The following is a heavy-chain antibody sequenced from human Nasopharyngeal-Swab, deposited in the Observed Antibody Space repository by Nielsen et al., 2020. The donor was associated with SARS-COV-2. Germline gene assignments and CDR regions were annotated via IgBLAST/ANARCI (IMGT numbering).Heavy chain of an antibody. Sequence: GESLKISCAASGFTFDIYTMNWVRQAPGRGPEWVSAISSTGDYIYYAASVKGRFTISRDNAKNSLYLQMSTLRAEDTAVYYCVRDTPAMFAYWGQGTLVTVSS. CDR2: ISSTGDYI. V-gene: IGHV3-21*01. J-gene: IGHJ4*02. CDR3: VRDTPAMFAY. CDR1: GFTFDIYT.